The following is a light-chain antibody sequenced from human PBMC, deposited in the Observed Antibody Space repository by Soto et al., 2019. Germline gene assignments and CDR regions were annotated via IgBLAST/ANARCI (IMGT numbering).Light chain of an antibody. CDR1: SSDVGGYNY. Sequence: QSVLTQPASVSGSPGQSITISCTGTSSDVGGYNYVSWYQHHPGKAPKLMIYDVTNRPSGVSNRFSGSKSGNTASLTISGVQSEDVASYYCSSYTTTSTVVFGGGPTLTVL. CDR3: SSYTTTSTVV. V-gene: IGLV2-14*03. CDR2: DVT. J-gene: IGLJ2*01.